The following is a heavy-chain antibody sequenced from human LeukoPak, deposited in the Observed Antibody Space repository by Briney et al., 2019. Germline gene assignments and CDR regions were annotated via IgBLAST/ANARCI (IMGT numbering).Heavy chain of an antibody. J-gene: IGHJ4*02. D-gene: IGHD2-21*02. V-gene: IGHV7-4-1*02. Sequence: ASVKVSCKASGYIFTRYAMNWVRQAPGQGLDWMGWINTNTGNPTYAQGFTGRFVFSLDTSVSTAYLQISSLKAEDTAVYYCARDYSYCGGDCWEGYFDYWGQGTLVTVSS. CDR1: GYIFTRYA. CDR2: INTNTGNP. CDR3: ARDYSYCGGDCWEGYFDY.